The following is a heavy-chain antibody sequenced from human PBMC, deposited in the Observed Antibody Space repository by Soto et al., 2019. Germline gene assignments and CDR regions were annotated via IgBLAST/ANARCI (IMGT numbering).Heavy chain of an antibody. Sequence: QLHLVQSGAVVKKPGASVTVSCSASGYPVTAYYMHWVRQAPGRGLEWMGGINPATGAAKYTQTFQGRVTVTRDTSTSTVFMELSGLTSEDTGVFYCARGGGVGVAGSAAFDMWGQGTLVTVSS. D-gene: IGHD3-3*01. V-gene: IGHV1-2*02. CDR3: ARGGGVGVAGSAAFDM. CDR2: INPATGAA. J-gene: IGHJ3*02. CDR1: GYPVTAYY.